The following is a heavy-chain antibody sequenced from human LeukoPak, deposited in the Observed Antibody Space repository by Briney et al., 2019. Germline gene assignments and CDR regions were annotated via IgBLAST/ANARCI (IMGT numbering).Heavy chain of an antibody. CDR1: GGSFSGYY. Sequence: PSETLSLTCAVYGGSFSGYYWSWIRQPPGKGLEWIGEINHSGSTNYNPSLKSRVTISVDTSKNQFSLKLSSVTAADTAVYYCARSGYDILTGYYKYEITYYFDYWGQGTLVTVSS. CDR3: ARSGYDILTGYYKYEITYYFDY. J-gene: IGHJ4*02. D-gene: IGHD3-9*01. V-gene: IGHV4-34*01. CDR2: INHSGST.